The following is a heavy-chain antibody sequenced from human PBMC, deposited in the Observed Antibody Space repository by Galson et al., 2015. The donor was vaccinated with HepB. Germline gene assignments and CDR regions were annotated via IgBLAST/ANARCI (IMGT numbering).Heavy chain of an antibody. CDR2: IRSKANSYAT. CDR3: TSLAYSSSSGVDY. D-gene: IGHD6-6*01. Sequence: SLRLSCAASGFTFSGSAMHWVRQASGKGLEWVGRIRSKANSYATAYSASVKGRFTISRDDSKNTAYLQMNSLKTEDTAVYYCTSLAYSSSSGVDYWGQGTLVTVSS. CDR1: GFTFSGSA. V-gene: IGHV3-73*01. J-gene: IGHJ4*02.